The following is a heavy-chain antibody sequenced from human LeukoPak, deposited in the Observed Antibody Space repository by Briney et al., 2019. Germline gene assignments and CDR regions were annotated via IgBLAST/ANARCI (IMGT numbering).Heavy chain of an antibody. V-gene: IGHV1-2*02. CDR1: GYTFTGYY. CDR3: ARSELRGTHDAFDI. Sequence: ASVKVSCKASGYTFTGYYMHWVRQAPGQGLEWMGWINPNSGGTNYAQKFQGRVTMTRDTSISTAYMELSRLRSDDTAVYYCARSELRGTHDAFDIWGQGTMVTVSS. J-gene: IGHJ3*02. D-gene: IGHD1-14*01. CDR2: INPNSGGT.